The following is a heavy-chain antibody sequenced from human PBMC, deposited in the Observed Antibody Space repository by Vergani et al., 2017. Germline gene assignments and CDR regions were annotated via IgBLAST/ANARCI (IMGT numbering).Heavy chain of an antibody. CDR1: GFSFNSYW. CDR3: ASARCIESCYMSNWLDS. V-gene: IGHV3-74*03. D-gene: IGHD3-10*01. J-gene: IGHJ5*01. Sequence: DVHLAESGGGFFQPGGSLRLSCSASGFSFNSYWMHWVRQVPGKGLLWVSRIKSDGSITAYADSVMGRFTISRDNAQNTLYLQMNSLRVEDTGVYYCASARCIESCYMSNWLDSWGQGTLVTVSS. CDR2: IKSDGSIT.